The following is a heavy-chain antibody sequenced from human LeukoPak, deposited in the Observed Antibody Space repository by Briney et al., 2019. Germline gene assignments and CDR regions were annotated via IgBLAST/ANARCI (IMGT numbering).Heavy chain of an antibody. Sequence: PSETLSLTCAVYGGSFSGHYWSWIRQPPGKGLEWIGEINHSGSTNYSPSLKSRVTILVDTSKDQFSLLLNSVTPEDTAVYYCARYSGLGVPDYWGQGTLVTVSS. CDR2: INHSGST. V-gene: IGHV4-34*01. CDR1: GGSFSGHY. J-gene: IGHJ4*02. CDR3: ARYSGLGVPDY. D-gene: IGHD2-21*01.